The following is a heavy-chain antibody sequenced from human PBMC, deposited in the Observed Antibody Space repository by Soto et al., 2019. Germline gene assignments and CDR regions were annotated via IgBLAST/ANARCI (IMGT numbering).Heavy chain of an antibody. CDR1: GGTFSSYA. J-gene: IGHJ2*01. CDR2: IIPIFGTA. Sequence: QVQLVQSGAEVKKPGSSVKVSCKASGGTFSSYAISWVRQAPGQGLEWMGGIIPIFGTANYAQKFQGRVTITADESTSTAYMELSSLRSDDTAVYYCAGRIVGATRYWYFDLWGRGTLVTVSS. D-gene: IGHD1-26*01. V-gene: IGHV1-69*12. CDR3: AGRIVGATRYWYFDL.